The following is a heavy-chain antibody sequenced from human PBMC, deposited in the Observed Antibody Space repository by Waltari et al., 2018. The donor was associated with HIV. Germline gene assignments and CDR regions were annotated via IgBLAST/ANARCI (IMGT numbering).Heavy chain of an antibody. Sequence: EVQLVESGGGLIQPGGSLRLPCAASGFTVSSSFISWVRQAPGKGLEWVSVIYNAGSTYYAESVRGRFTISRDTSKNTVSLQMKSLRADDTAVYYCERVYSYGYFDYWGQGTLVTVSS. CDR1: GFTVSSSF. J-gene: IGHJ4*02. D-gene: IGHD5-18*01. V-gene: IGHV3-53*01. CDR2: IYNAGST. CDR3: ERVYSYGYFDY.